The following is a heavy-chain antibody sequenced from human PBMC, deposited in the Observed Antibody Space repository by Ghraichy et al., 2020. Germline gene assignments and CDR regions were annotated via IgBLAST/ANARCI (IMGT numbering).Heavy chain of an antibody. V-gene: IGHV4-59*01. CDR1: GGSMNPYC. J-gene: IGHJ4*02. Sequence: SETLSLTCSVSGGSMNPYCWTWLRQSPGKGLEYIGFVYYGGNTIYSPSFASRVSMSFDRSKNQFSLRLTSVTAADTAKYFCARGDRTNGWPFFDYWGQGVLVTVSS. CDR3: ARGDRTNGWPFFDY. CDR2: VYYGGNT. D-gene: IGHD6-19*01.